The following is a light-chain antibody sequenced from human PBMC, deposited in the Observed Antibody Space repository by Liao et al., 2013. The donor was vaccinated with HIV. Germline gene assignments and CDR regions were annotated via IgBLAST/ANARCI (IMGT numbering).Light chain of an antibody. J-gene: IGLJ3*02. CDR2: EDT. CDR3: QAWDDSVVV. CDR1: ELGDKY. V-gene: IGLV3-1*01. Sequence: SFELTQPPSVSVSPGQTATITCSGDELGDKYVCWFQQRPGQSPVLVIYEDTKRPSGIPERFSGSNSGNTATLTISGTQALDGADYYCQAWDDSVVVFGRGTTLTVL.